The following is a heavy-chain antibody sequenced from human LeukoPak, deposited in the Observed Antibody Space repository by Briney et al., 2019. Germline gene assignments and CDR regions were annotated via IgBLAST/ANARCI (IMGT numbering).Heavy chain of an antibody. CDR2: INHSGST. D-gene: IGHD3-9*01. J-gene: IGHJ4*02. Sequence: NPSETLSLTRAVYGGSFSGYYWSWIRQPPGKGLEWIGEINHSGSTNYNPSLKSRVTISVDTSKNQFSLKLSSVTAADTAVYYCARGQRIRYFDHWGQGTLVTVSS. V-gene: IGHV4-34*01. CDR1: GGSFSGYY. CDR3: ARGQRIRYFDH.